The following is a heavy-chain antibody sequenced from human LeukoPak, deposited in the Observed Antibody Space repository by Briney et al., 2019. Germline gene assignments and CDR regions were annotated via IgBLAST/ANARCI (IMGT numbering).Heavy chain of an antibody. V-gene: IGHV4-4*07. J-gene: IGHJ4*02. CDR2: IYTSRST. CDR1: GGSISSYY. Sequence: SETLSLTCTGPGGSISSYYWSWIRQPAGKGLEGIVRIYTSRSTNYNPSLNSRVTMSVDTSKNQFSLKLISVTAADTAVYYCAGARSPTVFDYWGQGTLVTVSS. CDR3: AGARSPTVFDY. D-gene: IGHD3-10*01.